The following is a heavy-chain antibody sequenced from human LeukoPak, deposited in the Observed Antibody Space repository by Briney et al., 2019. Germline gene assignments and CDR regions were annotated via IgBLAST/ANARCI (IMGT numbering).Heavy chain of an antibody. CDR3: AKTGYSSTFDI. V-gene: IGHV3-30*18. D-gene: IGHD6-19*01. CDR1: GFTFSSYG. J-gene: IGHJ3*02. CDR2: VSHDGSNK. Sequence: GGSLRLSCAASGFTFSSYGMHWVRQAPGKGLEWVAVVSHDGSNKYYADSVKGRFTISRDNSKNTLYLQMNSLRAEDTAVYYCAKTGYSSTFDIWGQGTMVTVSS.